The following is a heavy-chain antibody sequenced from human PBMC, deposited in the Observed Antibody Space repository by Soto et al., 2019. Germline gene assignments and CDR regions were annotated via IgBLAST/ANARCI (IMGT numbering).Heavy chain of an antibody. J-gene: IGHJ6*02. CDR1: GYSFTSYW. V-gene: IGHV5-10-1*01. CDR3: ASPAGNIAARTYYYGMDV. CDR2: IDPSDSYT. D-gene: IGHD6-6*01. Sequence: PGESLKISCKGSGYSFTSYWISWVRQMPGKGLEWMGRIDPSDSYTNYSPSFQGHVTISADKSISTAYLQWSSLKASDTAMYYCASPAGNIAARTYYYGMDVWGQGITVTVSS.